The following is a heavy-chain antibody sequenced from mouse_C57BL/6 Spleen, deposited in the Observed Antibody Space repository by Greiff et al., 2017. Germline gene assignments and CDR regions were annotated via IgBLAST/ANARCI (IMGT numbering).Heavy chain of an antibody. D-gene: IGHD1-1*01. CDR1: GYTFTSYW. CDR2: IDPSDSYT. V-gene: IGHV1-50*01. CDR3: ARDGSRPWFAY. J-gene: IGHJ3*01. Sequence: QVQLQQPGAELVKPGASVKLSCKASGYTFTSYWMQWVKQRPGQGLEWIGEIDPSDSYTNYNQKFKGKATLTVDPSSSTAYMQLSSLTSEDSAVYYCARDGSRPWFAYWGQGTLVTVSA.